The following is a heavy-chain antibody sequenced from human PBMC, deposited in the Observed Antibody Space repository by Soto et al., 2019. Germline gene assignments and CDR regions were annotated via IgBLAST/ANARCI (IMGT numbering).Heavy chain of an antibody. V-gene: IGHV1-3*01. CDR1: GYTFTSYD. J-gene: IGHJ3*02. CDR2: INAGNGNT. Sequence: ASVKVSCKASGYTFTSYDMHWVRQAPGQRLEWMGWINAGNGNTKYSQKFQGRVTITRDTSASTAYMELRSLRSDDTAVYYCARSLWKQLDPDDAFDIWGQGTMVTVSS. D-gene: IGHD6-13*01. CDR3: ARSLWKQLDPDDAFDI.